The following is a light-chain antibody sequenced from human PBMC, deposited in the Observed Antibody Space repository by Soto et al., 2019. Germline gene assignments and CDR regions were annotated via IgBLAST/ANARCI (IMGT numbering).Light chain of an antibody. V-gene: IGKV1-17*03. CDR1: QGIDNY. CDR3: LQHRSYPLT. CDR2: AAS. J-gene: IGKJ4*01. Sequence: DIQMTQSPSAMSASVGDRVTITCRASQGIDNYLAWFQQKPGKVPQRLIYAASTLQSGVPSRFSGCGSGTEFTLTISSLQPEDFATYYCLQHRSYPLTFGGGTKVEIK.